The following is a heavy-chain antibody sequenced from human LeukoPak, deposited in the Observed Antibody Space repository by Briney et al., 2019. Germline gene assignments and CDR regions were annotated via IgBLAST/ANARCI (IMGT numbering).Heavy chain of an antibody. Sequence: GESLKISCKGSGYSFTSYWIGWVRQMPGKGLECLGIIYPGDSDTRYSPSFQGQVTISADKSISTAYLQWSSLKASDTAMYYCARVRGLVKYRYSGSYVDYWGQGTLVTVSS. J-gene: IGHJ4*02. V-gene: IGHV5-51*01. CDR1: GYSFTSYW. CDR2: IYPGDSDT. D-gene: IGHD1-26*01. CDR3: ARVRGLVKYRYSGSYVDY.